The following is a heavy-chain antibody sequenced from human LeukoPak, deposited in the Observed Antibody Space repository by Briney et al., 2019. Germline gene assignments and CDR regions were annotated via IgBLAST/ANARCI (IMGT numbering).Heavy chain of an antibody. CDR1: GGSISSNY. D-gene: IGHD1-26*01. Sequence: SETLSHTCSVSGGSISSNYWSWIRQPPGKELEWIGYLYYSGSTNYNPSLKSRVTISVDTSKDQFSLNLTSVTAADTAVYYCARGISGNYYAVDIWGQGTMVTVSS. J-gene: IGHJ3*02. CDR2: LYYSGST. V-gene: IGHV4-59*01. CDR3: ARGISGNYYAVDI.